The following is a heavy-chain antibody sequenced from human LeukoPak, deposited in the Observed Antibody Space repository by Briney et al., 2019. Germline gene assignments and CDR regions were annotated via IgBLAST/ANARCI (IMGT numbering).Heavy chain of an antibody. D-gene: IGHD2-15*01. Sequence: GGSLRLSCAASGFTVSSNYMSWVRQAPGKGLEWVSVIYSGGSTYYADSVKGRFTISRDNSKNTLYLQMNSLRAEDTAVYYCARDYCSGGSCYSERGTDYWGQGTLVTVSS. CDR2: IYSGGST. CDR1: GFTVSSNY. J-gene: IGHJ4*02. CDR3: ARDYCSGGSCYSERGTDY. V-gene: IGHV3-53*01.